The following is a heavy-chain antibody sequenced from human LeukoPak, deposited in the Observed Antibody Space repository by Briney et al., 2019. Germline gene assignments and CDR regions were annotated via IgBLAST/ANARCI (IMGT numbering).Heavy chain of an antibody. J-gene: IGHJ4*02. CDR1: GFTFSTYS. CDR3: AKDPSGWSYYFDY. CDR2: IRYDGSNK. Sequence: PGGSLRLSCAASGFTFSTYSMNWVRQAPGKGLEWVAFIRYDGSNKYYADSVKGRFTISRDNSKNTLYLQMNSLRAEDTAVYYCAKDPSGWSYYFDYWGQGTLVTVSS. D-gene: IGHD6-19*01. V-gene: IGHV3-30*02.